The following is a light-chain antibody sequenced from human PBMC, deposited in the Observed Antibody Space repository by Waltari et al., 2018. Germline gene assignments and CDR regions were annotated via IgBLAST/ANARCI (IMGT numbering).Light chain of an antibody. Sequence: SYELTQPPSVSVSPGQTATITCSGDKLGDKYACWYQQRPGQSPTLVITQDTKRPSGIPERLSGSNAGNTATLTISGAQAMDEADYYCQAWDSNTVVFGGGTKLTVL. CDR1: KLGDKY. CDR3: QAWDSNTVV. J-gene: IGLJ2*01. CDR2: QDT. V-gene: IGLV3-1*01.